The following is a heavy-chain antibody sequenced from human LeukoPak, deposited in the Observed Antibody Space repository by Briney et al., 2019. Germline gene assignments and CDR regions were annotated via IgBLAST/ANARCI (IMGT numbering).Heavy chain of an antibody. Sequence: SETLSLTCAVYGGSFSGYYWSWIRQPPGKGLEWIGEINHSGSTNYKPSLKSRVTISVDTSKNQFSLKLSSVTAADTAVYYCARDLRIVGAYWFDPWGQGTLVTVSS. V-gene: IGHV4-34*01. CDR3: ARDLRIVGAYWFDP. CDR2: INHSGST. CDR1: GGSFSGYY. J-gene: IGHJ5*02. D-gene: IGHD1-26*01.